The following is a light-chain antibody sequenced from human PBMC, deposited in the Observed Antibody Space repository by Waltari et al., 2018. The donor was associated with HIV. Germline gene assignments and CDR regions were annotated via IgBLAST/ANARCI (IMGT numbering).Light chain of an antibody. CDR1: QSLSSN. V-gene: IGKV3-15*01. CDR2: GAS. CDR3: QQYNNWPPRS. Sequence: EIVFTQSPATLSVYPGERATLSCRASQSLSSNLVWYQQKPGQAPRLLIYGASTRATGIPARFSGSGSGTEFTLTISSLQSEDFVVYYCQQYNNWPPRSFGQGTKVEIK. J-gene: IGKJ1*01.